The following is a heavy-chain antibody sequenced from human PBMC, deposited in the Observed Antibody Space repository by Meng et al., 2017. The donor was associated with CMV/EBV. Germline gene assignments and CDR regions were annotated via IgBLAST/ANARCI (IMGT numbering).Heavy chain of an antibody. CDR1: GFSLSTSGVG. D-gene: IGHD6-13*01. Sequence: QTPLKESGLTPVNPTHTLTLTCPFSGFSLSTSGVGVGWIRQPPGKALEWLALIYWDDDKRYSPSLKSRLTITKDTSKNQVVLTMTNMDPVDTATYYCARIAAAGRFDYWGQGTLVTVSS. CDR2: IYWDDDK. V-gene: IGHV2-5*02. J-gene: IGHJ4*02. CDR3: ARIAAAGRFDY.